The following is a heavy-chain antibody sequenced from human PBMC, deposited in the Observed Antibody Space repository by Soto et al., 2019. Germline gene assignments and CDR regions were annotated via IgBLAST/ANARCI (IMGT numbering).Heavy chain of an antibody. D-gene: IGHD2-21*01. CDR3: ARDNVVVIASRSDAFDI. Sequence: GTSVKVSCKASGYTFTSYGISWVRQAPGQGLEWMGWISAYNGNTKYAQKLQGRVTMTTVTSTSTAYMELRSLRSDDTAVYYCARDNVVVIASRSDAFDIWGQGTMVTVSS. V-gene: IGHV1-18*01. J-gene: IGHJ3*02. CDR2: ISAYNGNT. CDR1: GYTFTSYG.